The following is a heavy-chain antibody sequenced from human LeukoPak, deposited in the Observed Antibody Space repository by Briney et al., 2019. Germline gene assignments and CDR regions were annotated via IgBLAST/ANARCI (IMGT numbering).Heavy chain of an antibody. Sequence: GSLRLSCVASGFAFRNYWMYWVRQGPGKGLEWIGEINHSGSTNYNPSLKSRVTISVDTSKNQFSLKLSSVTAADTAVYYCARRPTYYYGSGTKFDPWGQGTLVTVSS. J-gene: IGHJ5*02. CDR1: GFAFRNYW. CDR2: INHSGST. CDR3: ARRPTYYYGSGTKFDP. D-gene: IGHD3-10*01. V-gene: IGHV4-34*01.